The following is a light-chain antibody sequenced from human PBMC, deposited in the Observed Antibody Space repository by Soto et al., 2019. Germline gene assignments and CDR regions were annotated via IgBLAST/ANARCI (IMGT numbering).Light chain of an antibody. Sequence: DVVMTQSPLSLPVTIGQPASISCRSSQSLVYRDGNTYLNWFQQRPGQSPRRLIYEVSNRDSGVPDRISGSGSATDFTLRISRVEAEDVGVYYCMQGTYWPYTFGQGTKLEIK. CDR1: QSLVYRDGNTY. J-gene: IGKJ2*01. CDR3: MQGTYWPYT. CDR2: EVS. V-gene: IGKV2-30*01.